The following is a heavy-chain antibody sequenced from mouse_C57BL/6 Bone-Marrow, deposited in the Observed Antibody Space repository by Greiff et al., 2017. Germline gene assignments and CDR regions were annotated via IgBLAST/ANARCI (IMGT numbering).Heavy chain of an antibody. V-gene: IGHV1-69*01. J-gene: IGHJ3*01. CDR2: IDPSDSYT. CDR1: GYTFTSYW. Sequence: QVQLKQPGAELVMPGASVKLSCKASGYTFTSYWMHWVKQRPGQGLEWIGEIDPSDSYTNYNQKFKGKSTLTVDKSSSTAYMQLSSLTSEDSAVYYCAKLGRFAYWGQGTLVTVSA. CDR3: AKLGRFAY. D-gene: IGHD4-1*01.